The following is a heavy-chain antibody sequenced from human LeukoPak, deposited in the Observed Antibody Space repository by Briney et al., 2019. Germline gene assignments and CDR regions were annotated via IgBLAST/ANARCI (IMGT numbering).Heavy chain of an antibody. CDR3: ARDRDPAEDAFDI. D-gene: IGHD3-10*01. J-gene: IGHJ3*02. Sequence: SETLSLTCTVSGGSISSYYWSWIRQPPGKGLEWIGYIYYSGSTNYNPSLKSRVTISVDASKNQFSLKLSSVTAADTAVYYCARDRDPAEDAFDIWGQGTMVTVSS. V-gene: IGHV4-59*01. CDR2: IYYSGST. CDR1: GGSISSYY.